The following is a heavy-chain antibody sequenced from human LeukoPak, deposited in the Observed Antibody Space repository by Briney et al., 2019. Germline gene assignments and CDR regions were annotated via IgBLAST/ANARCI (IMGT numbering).Heavy chain of an antibody. CDR3: ARHRGYNYGYSDY. CDR1: GYSFASYW. CDR2: IYPGDSET. J-gene: IGHJ4*02. V-gene: IGHV5-51*01. D-gene: IGHD5-18*01. Sequence: GESLKISFKGSGYSFASYWIGWVRQMPGKGLEWMAIIYPGDSETKYSPSFQGQVTISVDKSISTAYLQWSSLKASDTATYYCARHRGYNYGYSDYWGRGTLVTVSS.